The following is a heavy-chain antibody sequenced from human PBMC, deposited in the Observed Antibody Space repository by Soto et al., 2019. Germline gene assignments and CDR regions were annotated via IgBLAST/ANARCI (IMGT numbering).Heavy chain of an antibody. CDR1: GFTFSSYA. D-gene: IGHD6-19*01. CDR3: ARDWGSGWTAPSGY. Sequence: QVQLVESGGGVVQPGRSLRLSCAASGFTFSSYAMHWVRQAPGKGLEWVAVISYDGSNKHHADSVKGRFTIFRDNSKNTMYLQTNRLRAEDTAVYYCARDWGSGWTAPSGYWGQGTLVTVSS. CDR2: ISYDGSNK. J-gene: IGHJ4*02. V-gene: IGHV3-30-3*01.